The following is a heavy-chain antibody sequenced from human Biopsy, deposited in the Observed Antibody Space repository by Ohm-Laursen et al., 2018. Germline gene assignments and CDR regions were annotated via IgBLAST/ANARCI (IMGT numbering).Heavy chain of an antibody. J-gene: IGHJ5*02. D-gene: IGHD3-22*01. Sequence: GTLSLTCIVSGGSISNNNYYWGWTRQSPGKGLEWIGSIFYRGSTHYKPSLKSRVNISVDTSKNQFSLKLNSVTAADTAVYYCARDYDTSGYYYVSWGQGTLVTVSS. CDR1: GGSISNNNYY. CDR3: ARDYDTSGYYYVS. CDR2: IFYRGST. V-gene: IGHV4-39*01.